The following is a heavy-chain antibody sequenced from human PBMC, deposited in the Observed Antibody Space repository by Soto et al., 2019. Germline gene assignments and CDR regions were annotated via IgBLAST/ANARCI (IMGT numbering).Heavy chain of an antibody. CDR1: GGTFSSYA. CDR2: FDPEDGET. V-gene: IGHV1-24*01. D-gene: IGHD3-3*01. Sequence: GASVKVSCKASGGTFSSYAISWVRQAPGKGLEWMGGFDPEDGETIYAQKFQGRVTMTEDTSTDTAYMELSSLRSEDTAVYYCATARITIFGVVDNWFDPWGQGTLVTVSS. CDR3: ATARITIFGVVDNWFDP. J-gene: IGHJ5*02.